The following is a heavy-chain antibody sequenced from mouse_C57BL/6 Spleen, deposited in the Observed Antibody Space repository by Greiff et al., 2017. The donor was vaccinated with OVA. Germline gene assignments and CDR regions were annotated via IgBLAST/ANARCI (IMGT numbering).Heavy chain of an antibody. J-gene: IGHJ2*01. CDR2: IDPSDSET. Sequence: QVQLQQPGAELVRPGSSVKLSCKASGYTFTSYWMHWVKQRPIQGLEWIGNIDPSDSETHYNQKFKDKATLTVDKSSSTAYMQLSSLTSEVSAVYYCARRPYYYGSRERDYFDYWGQGTTLTVSS. CDR1: GYTFTSYW. D-gene: IGHD1-1*01. CDR3: ARRPYYYGSRERDYFDY. V-gene: IGHV1-52*01.